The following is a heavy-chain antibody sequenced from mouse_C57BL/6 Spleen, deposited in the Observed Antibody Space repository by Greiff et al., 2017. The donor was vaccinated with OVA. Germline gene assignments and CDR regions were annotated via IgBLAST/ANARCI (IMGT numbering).Heavy chain of an antibody. V-gene: IGHV5-9*01. CDR2: ISGGGGNT. D-gene: IGHD1-1*01. Sequence: EVKLMESGGGLVKPGGSLKLSCAASGFTFSSYTMSWVRQTPEKRLEWVATISGGGGNTYYPDSVKGRFTISRDNAKNTLYLQMSSLRSEDTALYYGARSGSPGGNYYFDYWGQGTTLTVSS. CDR3: ARSGSPGGNYYFDY. CDR1: GFTFSSYT. J-gene: IGHJ2*01.